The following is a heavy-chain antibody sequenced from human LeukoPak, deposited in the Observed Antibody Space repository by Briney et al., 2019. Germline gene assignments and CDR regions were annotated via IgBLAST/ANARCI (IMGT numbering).Heavy chain of an antibody. V-gene: IGHV4-59*01. CDR1: VGSISSYY. CDR3: AREGSENYGYAFYYYGMDV. D-gene: IGHD5-18*01. J-gene: IGHJ6*02. Sequence: PSETLSLTCTVSVGSISSYYWSWIRQPPGKGLEWIGYIHYSGSTNYNPSLKSRVTISVDTSKRQFSLKLSSVTAADTAVYYCAREGSENYGYAFYYYGMDVWGQGTTVTVSS. CDR2: IHYSGST.